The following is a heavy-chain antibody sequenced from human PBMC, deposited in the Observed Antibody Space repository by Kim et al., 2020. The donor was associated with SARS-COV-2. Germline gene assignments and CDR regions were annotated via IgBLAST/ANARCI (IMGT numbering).Heavy chain of an antibody. CDR2: IKNDGTEK. CDR3: ARDWARPIDY. V-gene: IGHV3-7*01. CDR1: GFTFSNYW. J-gene: IGHJ4*02. Sequence: GGSLRLSCIASGFTFSNYWMAWVRQAPGKGLEWVASIKNDGTEKYYVDSVKGRFTISRDNAKNSLYLQMNSLRAEDAAVYYCARDWARPIDYWGQGTLVTVSS. D-gene: IGHD3-16*01.